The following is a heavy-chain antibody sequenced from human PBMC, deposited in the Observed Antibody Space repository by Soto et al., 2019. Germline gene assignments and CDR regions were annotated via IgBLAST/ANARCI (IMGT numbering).Heavy chain of an antibody. CDR1: GGSISSYY. V-gene: IGHV4-59*01. J-gene: IGHJ5*02. Sequence: PSETLSLTCTVSGGSISSYYWSWIRQPPGKGLEWIGYIYYSGSTNYNPSLKSRVTISVDTSKNQFSLKLSSVTAADTAVYYCAREYSSSSGSLGNWFDPWGQGTLVTVSS. CDR2: IYYSGST. CDR3: AREYSSSSGSLGNWFDP. D-gene: IGHD6-6*01.